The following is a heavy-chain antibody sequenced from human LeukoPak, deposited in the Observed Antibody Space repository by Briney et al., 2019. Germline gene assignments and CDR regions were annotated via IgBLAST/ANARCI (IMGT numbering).Heavy chain of an antibody. CDR3: AKGAITMVRGVLITAFDI. V-gene: IGHV3-23*01. CDR2: ISGSGGST. J-gene: IGHJ3*02. CDR1: GFTFSSYG. D-gene: IGHD3-10*01. Sequence: GGSLRLSCAASGFTFSSYGMSWVRQAPGKGLEWVSAISGSGGSTYYADSVKGRFTISRDNSKNTLYLQMNSLRAEDTAVYYCAKGAITMVRGVLITAFDIWGQGTMVTVSS.